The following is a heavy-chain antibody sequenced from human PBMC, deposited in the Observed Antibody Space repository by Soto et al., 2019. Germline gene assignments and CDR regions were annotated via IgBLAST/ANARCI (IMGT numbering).Heavy chain of an antibody. CDR2: ISAYNGNT. Sequence: QVQLVQSGGEVKKPGASVKVSCEASGYTFTSYGINWVRQAPGQGLEWMGWISAYNGNTNYAQKFQGRVTMTTATATSTAYMELRSLRSDDTAVYYCARDRDGNVDTDPKDYWGQGTLVTVSS. CDR3: ARDRDGNVDTDPKDY. D-gene: IGHD5-18*01. V-gene: IGHV1-18*04. J-gene: IGHJ4*02. CDR1: GYTFTSYG.